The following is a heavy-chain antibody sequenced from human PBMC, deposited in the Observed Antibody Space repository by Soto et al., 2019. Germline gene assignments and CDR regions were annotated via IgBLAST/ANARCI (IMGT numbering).Heavy chain of an antibody. J-gene: IGHJ4*02. CDR1: GGSFSDYY. D-gene: IGHD3-22*01. CDR3: ARFPFDSNDWTNPRYFDI. V-gene: IGHV4-34*01. CDR2: INHSGIT. Sequence: PSETLSLTCAVYGGSFSDYYWSWIRQPLGKGLEWIGEINHSGITNYSPSLKSRVTMSVDTSKNQFSLKLTSVTAADTALYYCARFPFDSNDWTNPRYFDIWGQGTLVTVSS.